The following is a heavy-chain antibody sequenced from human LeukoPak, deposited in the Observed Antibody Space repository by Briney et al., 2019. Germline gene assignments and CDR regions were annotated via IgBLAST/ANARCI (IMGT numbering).Heavy chain of an antibody. J-gene: IGHJ4*02. D-gene: IGHD2-15*01. Sequence: GESLKISCKGSGYTFSTYWIAWVRQAPGKGLEWVAVISYDGSNKYYADSVKGRFTISRDNSKNTLYLQMNSLRAEDTAVYYCASTSVVVVAAAHYWGQGTLVTVSS. CDR1: GYTFSTYW. CDR3: ASTSVVVVAAAHY. V-gene: IGHV3-30*19. CDR2: ISYDGSNK.